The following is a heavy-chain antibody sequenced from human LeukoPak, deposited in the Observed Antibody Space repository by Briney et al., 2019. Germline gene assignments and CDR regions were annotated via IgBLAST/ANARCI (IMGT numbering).Heavy chain of an antibody. CDR2: IYYTGST. CDR1: GGSISNYY. J-gene: IGHJ6*02. Sequence: SETLSLTCTVSGGSISNYYWSWIRQPPGKGLEWIGYIYYTGSTNYNPSLKSRVTISVDTSKNQFSLKLSSVTAADTAVYYCAREHRVWGQGTTVTVSS. V-gene: IGHV4-59*01. CDR3: AREHRV.